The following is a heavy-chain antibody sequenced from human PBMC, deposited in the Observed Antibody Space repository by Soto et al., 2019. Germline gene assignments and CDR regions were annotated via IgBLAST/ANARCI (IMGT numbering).Heavy chain of an antibody. J-gene: IGHJ3*02. CDR1: GVTCISYA. CDR3: APRPPYYYDS. Sequence: VGSLRLSCTASGVTCISYAMSCVRQAPGKGLEWVSAISGSGGSTYYADSVKGRFTISRDNSKNTLYLQMNSLRAEDTAVYYCAPRPPYYYDSWGQGTMVTVSS. V-gene: IGHV3-23*01. D-gene: IGHD3-10*01. CDR2: ISGSGGST.